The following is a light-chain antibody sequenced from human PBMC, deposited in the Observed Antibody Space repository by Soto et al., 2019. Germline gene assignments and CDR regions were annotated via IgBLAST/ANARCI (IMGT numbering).Light chain of an antibody. CDR3: CSYAGSYTHV. J-gene: IGLJ1*01. V-gene: IGLV2-11*01. CDR1: SSDVGAYIY. Sequence: QSVLTQPRSVSGSPGQSVTFSCTGTSSDVGAYIYVSWYQQHPGKAPKLIIYDVIKRPSGVPDRFSGSKSGNTASLTISGLQAEDEADYYCCSYAGSYTHVFGAGTKVIV. CDR2: DVI.